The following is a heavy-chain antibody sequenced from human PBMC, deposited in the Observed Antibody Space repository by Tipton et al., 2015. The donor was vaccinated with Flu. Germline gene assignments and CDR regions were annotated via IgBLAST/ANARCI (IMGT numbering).Heavy chain of an antibody. V-gene: IGHV3-13*01. CDR3: AGSRGYCYGGNCHDRFYHGLDV. CDR1: DPTFSEHD. D-gene: IGHD4-23*01. Sequence: SLRLSCAASDPTFSEHDIHWVRQVPGRGLEWVSVIGISGDTYYSGSVSGRFTISRENVKNSLYLQMNSLRVGDTAVYYCAGSRGYCYGGNCHDRFYHGLDVWGQGTTVIVSS. CDR2: IGISGDT. J-gene: IGHJ6*02.